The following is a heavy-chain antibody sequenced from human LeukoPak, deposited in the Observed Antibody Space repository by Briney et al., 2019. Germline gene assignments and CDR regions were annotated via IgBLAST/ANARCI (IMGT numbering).Heavy chain of an antibody. V-gene: IGHV3-30-3*01. CDR2: ISYDGSNK. Sequence: PGRSLRLSCAASGFTFSNYAMHWVRQAPGKGLEWVAVISYDGSNKYSADSVKGRFTISRDNSKNTLYLQMNSLRAEDAAVYYCARDSCSSTSCLSPFDYWGQGTLVTVSS. J-gene: IGHJ4*02. CDR3: ARDSCSSTSCLSPFDY. CDR1: GFTFSNYA. D-gene: IGHD2-2*01.